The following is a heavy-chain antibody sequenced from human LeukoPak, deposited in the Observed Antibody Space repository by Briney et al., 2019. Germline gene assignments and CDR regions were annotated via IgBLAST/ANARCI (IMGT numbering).Heavy chain of an antibody. Sequence: PGGALRHSCAASGFTFISYAMTWVCQAPAKGLEWVSAISGSGDSTYYADSVRGRFTISRDNSKKTLYLQMNSVRAEDTAIYYCGRDFVNDAKARFDCWGQGTLVTVSS. V-gene: IGHV3-23*01. CDR1: GFTFISYA. D-gene: IGHD4/OR15-4a*01. CDR2: ISGSGDST. J-gene: IGHJ4*02. CDR3: GRDFVNDAKARFDC.